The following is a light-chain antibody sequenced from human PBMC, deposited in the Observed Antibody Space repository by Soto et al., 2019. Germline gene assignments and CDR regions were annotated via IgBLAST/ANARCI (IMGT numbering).Light chain of an antibody. V-gene: IGKV3-15*01. Sequence: EVVTRQSPATMCVSPGQGATLSCRASQGSGNTLAWYQHKPGQTPRLLIYDTSTRATGVPTRFSGSRSGAEFTLTINSLQSEDFAVYXXXPYXXXXPTFXDGTKIDI. CDR2: DTS. J-gene: IGKJ3*01. CDR3: XPYXXXXPT. CDR1: QGSGNT.